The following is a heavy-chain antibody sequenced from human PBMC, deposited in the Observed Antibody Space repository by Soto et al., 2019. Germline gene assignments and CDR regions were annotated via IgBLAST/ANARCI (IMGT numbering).Heavy chain of an antibody. J-gene: IGHJ5*02. V-gene: IGHV4-59*01. CDR1: GASLNSYF. CDR2: VSSTGST. D-gene: IGHD3-22*01. CDR3: ARFSPPRKSYDSNPGWFDP. Sequence: QVQLLESGPGLVKPSETLSLTCTVSGASLNSYFWTWIRQSPGKGLEWLGYVSSTGSTNYNPSLKRPLTMSLDTSTNEVSLSLTSVTAADAAVYFCARFSPPRKSYDSNPGWFDPWGQGIMVAVSS.